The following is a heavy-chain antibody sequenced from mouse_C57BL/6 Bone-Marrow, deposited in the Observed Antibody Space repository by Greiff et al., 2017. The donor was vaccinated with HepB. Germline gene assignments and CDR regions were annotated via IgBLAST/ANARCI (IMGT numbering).Heavy chain of an antibody. CDR3: ARRDYGSSYFDY. CDR1: GYTFTSYG. V-gene: IGHV1-81*01. Sequence: VKLQESGAELARPGASVKLSCKASGYTFTSYGISWVKQRTGQGLEWIGEIYPRSGNTYYNEKFKGKATLTADKSSSTAYMELRSLTSEDSAVYFCARRDYGSSYFDYWGQGTTLTVSS. CDR2: IYPRSGNT. J-gene: IGHJ2*01. D-gene: IGHD1-1*01.